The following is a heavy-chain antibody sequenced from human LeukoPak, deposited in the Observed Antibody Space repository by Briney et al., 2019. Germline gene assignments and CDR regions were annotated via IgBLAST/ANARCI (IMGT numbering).Heavy chain of an antibody. V-gene: IGHV1-18*01. J-gene: IGHJ4*02. D-gene: IGHD6-13*01. CDR2: ISAYNGNT. CDR3: ARVSSSWYYFDY. Sequence: ASVKVSCEASGYTFTSYGISWVRQAPGQGLEWMGWISAYNGNTNYAQKLQGRVTMTTGTSTSTAYMELRSLRSDDTAVYYCARVSSSWYYFDYWGQGTLVTVSS. CDR1: GYTFTSYG.